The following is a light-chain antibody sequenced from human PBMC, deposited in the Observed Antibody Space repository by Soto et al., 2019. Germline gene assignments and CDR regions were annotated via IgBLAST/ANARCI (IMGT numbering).Light chain of an antibody. V-gene: IGKV3D-15*01. J-gene: IGKJ4*01. CDR2: GAS. Sequence: IGMPQSPATLSVSPGEKATLSCRASQSVSNNLAWFQQKPGQVPRLLIYGASNRATGIPDRFSGSGSGTDFTLTISRLEPEDFAVYYCQQYDNSPLTFGGGTKVDIK. CDR1: QSVSNN. CDR3: QQYDNSPLT.